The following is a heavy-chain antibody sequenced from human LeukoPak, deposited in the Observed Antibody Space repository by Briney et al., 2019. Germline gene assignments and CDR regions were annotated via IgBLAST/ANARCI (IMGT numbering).Heavy chain of an antibody. Sequence: GGPLRLSCAASGFTFSSYWMHWVRQAPGKGLVWLSRINSDGSSTSYADSVKGRFTISRDNAKNTLHLQMNSLRAEDTAVYYCASFSGSYDNWFDPWGQGTLVTVSS. CDR3: ASFSGSYDNWFDP. V-gene: IGHV3-74*01. D-gene: IGHD1-26*01. J-gene: IGHJ5*02. CDR1: GFTFSSYW. CDR2: INSDGSST.